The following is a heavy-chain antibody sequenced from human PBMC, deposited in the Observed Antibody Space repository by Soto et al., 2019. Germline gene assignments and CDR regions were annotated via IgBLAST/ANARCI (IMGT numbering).Heavy chain of an antibody. Sequence: GGSLRLSCAASGFTFSSYAMSWVRQAPGKGLEWVSAISGSGGSTYYADSVKGRFTISRDNSKNTLYLQMNSLRAEDTAVYYCAKTAAHCGGDCYWEYYYYGMDVWGQGTTVTVSS. CDR3: AKTAAHCGGDCYWEYYYYGMDV. J-gene: IGHJ6*02. D-gene: IGHD2-21*02. V-gene: IGHV3-23*01. CDR1: GFTFSSYA. CDR2: ISGSGGST.